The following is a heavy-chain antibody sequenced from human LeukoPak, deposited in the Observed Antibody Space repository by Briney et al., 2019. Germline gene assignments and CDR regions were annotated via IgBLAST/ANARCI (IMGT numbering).Heavy chain of an antibody. CDR1: GFTVSSNY. CDR2: IYSGGST. V-gene: IGHV3-53*01. CDR3: ATRPAYCGGDCYAFSY. Sequence: GGSLRLSCAASGFTVSSNYMSWVRQAPGKGLEWVSVIYSGGSTYYADSVKGRFTISRDNSKNTLYLQMNSLRAEDTAVYYCATRPAYCGGDCYAFSYWGQGTLVTVSS. D-gene: IGHD2-21*02. J-gene: IGHJ4*02.